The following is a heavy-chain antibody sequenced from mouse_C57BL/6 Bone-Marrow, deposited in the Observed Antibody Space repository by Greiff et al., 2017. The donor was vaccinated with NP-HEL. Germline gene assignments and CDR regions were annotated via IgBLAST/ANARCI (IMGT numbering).Heavy chain of an antibody. D-gene: IGHD4-1*01. CDR3: TRERTGTGAY. J-gene: IGHJ3*01. CDR2: ISSGGDYI. Sequence: EVNVVESGEGLVKPGGSLKLSCAASGFTFSSYAMSWVRQTPEKRLEWVAYISSGGDYIYYADTVKGRFTISRDNSRNTLYLQMSSLKSEDTAMYYCTRERTGTGAYWGQGTLVTVSA. CDR1: GFTFSSYA. V-gene: IGHV5-9-1*02.